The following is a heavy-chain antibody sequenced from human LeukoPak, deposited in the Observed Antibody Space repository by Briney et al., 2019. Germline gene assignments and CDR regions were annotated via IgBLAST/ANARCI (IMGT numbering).Heavy chain of an antibody. Sequence: GGALRLSCAASGFTFSSYWMSSVRQAPGKVLEWVANKKQDRREQYYVDSVNGRFTISRDKAKNSLYLQMNSLRAEDTALYYCARDVSDGYCSSTSCYGGADYFDYWGQGTLVTVSS. CDR3: ARDVSDGYCSSTSCYGGADYFDY. V-gene: IGHV3-7*01. D-gene: IGHD2-2*03. J-gene: IGHJ4*02. CDR1: GFTFSSYW. CDR2: KKQDRREQ.